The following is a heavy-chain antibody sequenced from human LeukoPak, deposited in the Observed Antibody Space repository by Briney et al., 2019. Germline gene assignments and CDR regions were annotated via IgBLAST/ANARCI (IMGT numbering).Heavy chain of an antibody. V-gene: IGHV1-8*01. J-gene: IGHJ4*02. CDR1: GYTFTSSD. D-gene: IGHD6-13*01. CDR2: MNPNSGNT. CDR3: ARAHGPLLVLMDY. Sequence: ASVKVSCKASGYTFTSSDINWVRQATGQGLEWMGWMNPNSGNTGYAQKFQGRVTMTRNTSINTAYMELSSLRSEDTAVYYCARAHGPLLVLMDYWGQGTLVTVSS.